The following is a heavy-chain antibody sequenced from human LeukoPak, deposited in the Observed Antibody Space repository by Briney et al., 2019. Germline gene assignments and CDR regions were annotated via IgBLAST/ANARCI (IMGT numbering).Heavy chain of an antibody. Sequence: PGGSLRLSCAASGFTFSSYDMRWVRQTPGNGLEWVSAIGSGGDTYYPGSVKGRFTISREDAKNSVYLEMNSLRAGDTAVYYCARGHCSCATRCPTGHDYYYGMDVWGQGTTVTVSS. D-gene: IGHD2-2*01. J-gene: IGHJ6*02. CDR3: ARGHCSCATRCPTGHDYYYGMDV. V-gene: IGHV3-13*04. CDR2: IGSGGDT. CDR1: GFTFSSYD.